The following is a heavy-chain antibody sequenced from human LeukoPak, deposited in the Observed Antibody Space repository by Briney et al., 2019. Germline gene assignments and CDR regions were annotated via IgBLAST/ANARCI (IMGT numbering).Heavy chain of an antibody. J-gene: IGHJ5*02. V-gene: IGHV4-34*01. Sequence: SETLSLTCAVYGGSFSGYYWSWIRQPPGKGLEWIGEINHSGSTNYNPSLKSRVTISVDTSKNQFSLKLSSVTAADTAVYYCARVGYCTNGVSYTFWRRWFDPWGQGTLVTVSS. CDR2: INHSGST. CDR3: ARVGYCTNGVSYTFWRRWFDP. CDR1: GGSFSGYY. D-gene: IGHD2-8*01.